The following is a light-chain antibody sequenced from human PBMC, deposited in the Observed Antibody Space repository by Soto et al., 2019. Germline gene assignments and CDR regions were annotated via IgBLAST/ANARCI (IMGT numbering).Light chain of an antibody. CDR3: QQSYSTLTWT. CDR2: AAS. V-gene: IGKV1-39*01. J-gene: IGKJ1*01. Sequence: DIQMTQSPSSLSASVGDRATITCRASQSISSYLNWYQQKPGKAPKLLIYAASSLQSGVPSRFSGSGSGTDFTLPISSLQPEDFATYYCQQSYSTLTWTFGQGTKVEIK. CDR1: QSISSY.